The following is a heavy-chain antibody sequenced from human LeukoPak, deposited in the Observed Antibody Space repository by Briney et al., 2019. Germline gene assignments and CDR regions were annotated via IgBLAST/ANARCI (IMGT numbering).Heavy chain of an antibody. J-gene: IGHJ5*02. CDR1: GGSISTPNYY. CDR2: IYYSGST. Sequence: SETLSLTCTVSGGSISTPNYYWGWIRQPPGEGLEWIGYIYYSGSTNYNPSLKSRVTMSVDTSKNQFSLKLSSVTAADTAVYYCARDANDFWMGRWFDPWGQGTLVTVSS. CDR3: ARDANDFWMGRWFDP. D-gene: IGHD3-3*01. V-gene: IGHV4-61*05.